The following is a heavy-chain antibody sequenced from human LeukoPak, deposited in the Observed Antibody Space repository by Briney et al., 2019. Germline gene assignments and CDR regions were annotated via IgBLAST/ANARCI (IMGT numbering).Heavy chain of an antibody. J-gene: IGHJ4*02. CDR1: GYTFTGYY. D-gene: IGHD4-11*01. Sequence: ASVKVSCKASGYTFTGYYMHWVRQAPGQGLEWMGWINPNSGGTNYAQKFQGRVTMTRDTSITTAYMELSSLRSEDTAVYYCARDSYSNSAKYYFDYWGQGTLVTVSS. CDR3: ARDSYSNSAKYYFDY. CDR2: INPNSGGT. V-gene: IGHV1-2*02.